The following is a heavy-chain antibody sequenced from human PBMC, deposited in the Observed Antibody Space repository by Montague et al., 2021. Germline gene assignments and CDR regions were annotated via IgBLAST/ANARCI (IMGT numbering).Heavy chain of an antibody. CDR1: GFTFSSYW. D-gene: IGHD3-10*01. CDR3: ARSYDS. J-gene: IGHJ4*02. CDR2: IKTDGSST. Sequence: YLRLSCAASGFTFSSYWMHWVRQAPGKGLVWVSTIKTDGSSTNYADSVKGRFTISRDNAKNTLYLQMNSLRVEDTAVYYCARSYDSWGQGALVTVSS. V-gene: IGHV3-74*01.